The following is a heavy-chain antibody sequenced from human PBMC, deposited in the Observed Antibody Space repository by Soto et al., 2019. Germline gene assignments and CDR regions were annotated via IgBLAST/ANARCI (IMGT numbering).Heavy chain of an antibody. CDR3: ARHTPAISISDH. Sequence: QLQLQESGPGLVKPSETLSLTCTVSGGSISSSSYYWGWIRQPPGKGLEWIGRIYYSGSTYYNPSLMRRVAISVDTSKNQFSLKLSSVTAADTAVYYCARHTPAISISDHWGQGTLVTVSS. D-gene: IGHD2-15*01. CDR2: IYYSGST. V-gene: IGHV4-39*01. J-gene: IGHJ4*02. CDR1: GGSISSSSYY.